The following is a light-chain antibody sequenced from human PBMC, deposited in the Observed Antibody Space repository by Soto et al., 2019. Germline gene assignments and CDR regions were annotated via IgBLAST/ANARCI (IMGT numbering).Light chain of an antibody. CDR2: EVS. V-gene: IGLV2-14*01. CDR1: GSDIGSYNF. CDR3: SSYTDTGTLVV. J-gene: IGLJ3*02. Sequence: QSALTQPASVSGSPGQSITISCSGSGSDIGSYNFVSWYQHHPGRAPKLIISEVSNRPSGVSDGFSGSKSGSLASLTISGLQADDEAVYCCSSYTDTGTLVVFGVGTQLTVL.